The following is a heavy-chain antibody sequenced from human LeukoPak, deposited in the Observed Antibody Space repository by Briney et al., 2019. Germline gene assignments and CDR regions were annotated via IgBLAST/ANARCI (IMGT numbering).Heavy chain of an antibody. Sequence: GGSLRLSCAASGFTFSSYEMNWVRQAPGKGLEWASYISSSGSTIYYADSVKGRFTISRDNAKNSLYLQMNSLRAEDTAVYYCARDEGDRAGWDYYYYGMDVWGKGTTVTVSS. CDR3: ARDEGDRAGWDYYYYGMDV. CDR2: ISSSGSTI. J-gene: IGHJ6*04. D-gene: IGHD2-21*02. CDR1: GFTFSSYE. V-gene: IGHV3-48*03.